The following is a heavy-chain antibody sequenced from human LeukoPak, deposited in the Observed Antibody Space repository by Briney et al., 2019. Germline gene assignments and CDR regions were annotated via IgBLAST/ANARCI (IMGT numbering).Heavy chain of an antibody. CDR2: INPNSGGT. J-gene: IGHJ4*02. D-gene: IGHD3-22*01. CDR1: GYTFTGYY. CDR3: ARAGHRRYHYDNGYDY. Sequence: ASVKVSCKASGYTFTGYYMHWVRQAPGQGLEWMGWINPNSGGTNYAQKFQGRVTMTRDTSISTAYMELRSLRSDDTAVYYCARAGHRRYHYDNGYDYWGQGTLVTVSS. V-gene: IGHV1-2*02.